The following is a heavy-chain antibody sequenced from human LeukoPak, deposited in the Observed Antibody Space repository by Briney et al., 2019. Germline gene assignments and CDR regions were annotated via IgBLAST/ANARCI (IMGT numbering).Heavy chain of an antibody. D-gene: IGHD4-23*01. Sequence: SETLSLTCTVSGGSISSGGHYWNWIRQPPGKGLEWIGSIYSSGSTNYNPSLKSRVTISVDTSKNQFSLKLSSVTAADTAVYYCVGGRWNDAFDIWGQGTMVTVSS. CDR3: VGGRWNDAFDI. J-gene: IGHJ3*02. V-gene: IGHV4-61*08. CDR2: IYSSGST. CDR1: GGSISSGGHY.